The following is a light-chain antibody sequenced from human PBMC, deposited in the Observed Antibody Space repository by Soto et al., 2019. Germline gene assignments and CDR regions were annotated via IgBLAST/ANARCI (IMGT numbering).Light chain of an antibody. CDR3: QSYDNSHYWDVI. V-gene: IGLV1-40*01. J-gene: IGLJ2*01. CDR2: DSD. CDR1: SSNIGAGYA. Sequence: QSVLTQPPSVSGAPGQRVTISCTGSSSNIGAGYAVHWYQQRPGTAPKLLISDSDNRPSGVPDRFSGSKSGTSASLAITGLQAEDEADYYCQSYDNSHYWDVIFGGGTKLTVL.